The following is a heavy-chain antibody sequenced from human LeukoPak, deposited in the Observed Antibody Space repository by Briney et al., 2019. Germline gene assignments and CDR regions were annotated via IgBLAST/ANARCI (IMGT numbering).Heavy chain of an antibody. V-gene: IGHV3-30*18. CDR3: AKDQSNYYYDSSGSMDV. CDR2: ISYDGSNK. D-gene: IGHD3-22*01. J-gene: IGHJ6*02. CDR1: GFTFSSYG. Sequence: GGSLRLSCAASGFTFSSYGMHWVRQAPGKGLEWVAVISYDGSNKYYADSVKGRFTISRDNSKNTLYLQMNSLRAEDTAVYYCAKDQSNYYYDSSGSMDVWGQGTTVTVSS.